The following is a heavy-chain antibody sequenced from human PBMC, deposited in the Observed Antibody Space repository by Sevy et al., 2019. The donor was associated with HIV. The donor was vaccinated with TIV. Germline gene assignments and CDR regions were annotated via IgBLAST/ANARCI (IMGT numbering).Heavy chain of an antibody. J-gene: IGHJ3*01. V-gene: IGHV3-15*01. Sequence: GGSLRLSCAASGFTFSNAWMSWVRQAPGKGLEWVGHIKIKTDGGTTDYAAPVKGRFTSSRDDSKNTLYLQMNSLKTEDTAVYYWSTRSSGLGVVYAILRGAVDVWGQGTMVTVSS. CDR1: GFTFSNAW. CDR2: IKIKTDGGTT. CDR3: STRSSGLGVVYAILRGAVDV. D-gene: IGHD2-8*02.